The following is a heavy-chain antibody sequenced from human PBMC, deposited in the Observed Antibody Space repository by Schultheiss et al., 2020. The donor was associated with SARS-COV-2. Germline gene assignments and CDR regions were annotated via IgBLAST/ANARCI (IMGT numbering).Heavy chain of an antibody. Sequence: GGSLRLSCAASGFTFSSYAMSWVRQAPGKGLEWVSAISGSGGSTYYADSVKGRFTISRDNAANSLSLQMYNLRAEDTALYYCVRVDRYFEDSGYRSFDSWGQGTLVTVSS. J-gene: IGHJ4*02. CDR3: VRVDRYFEDSGYRSFDS. V-gene: IGHV3-23*01. D-gene: IGHD3-16*02. CDR1: GFTFSSYA. CDR2: ISGSGGST.